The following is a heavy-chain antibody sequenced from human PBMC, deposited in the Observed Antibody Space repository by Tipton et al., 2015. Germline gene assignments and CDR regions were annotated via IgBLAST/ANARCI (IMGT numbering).Heavy chain of an antibody. D-gene: IGHD4-23*01. V-gene: IGHV5-51*01. CDR2: IYPGDSDT. CDR1: GFSFTSFW. Sequence: VQLVQSGAEVKKPGESLKISCKGSGFSFTSFWIAWVRQMPGKGLEWMGIIYPGDSDTTYSPSFQAQVTISADKSISTAYLQWSSRKASDSAMYYCAGAGGNSGNYYYYGMDVWGHGTTVTVSS. CDR3: AGAGGNSGNYYYYGMDV. J-gene: IGHJ6*02.